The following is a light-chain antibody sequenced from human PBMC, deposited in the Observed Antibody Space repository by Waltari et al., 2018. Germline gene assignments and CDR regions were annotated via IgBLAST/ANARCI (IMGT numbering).Light chain of an antibody. CDR3: SSYRANSPVV. Sequence: QSALTQPASVSGSPGQSITISCTGTSSDVGGYNYVSLYHHHPGKAPTLILYEVTNRPAGLSGRFSGSKSGHTASLTLSGLQAEDEADYYCSSYRANSPVVFGGGTKLSVL. J-gene: IGLJ2*01. CDR2: EVT. CDR1: SSDVGGYNY. V-gene: IGLV2-14*01.